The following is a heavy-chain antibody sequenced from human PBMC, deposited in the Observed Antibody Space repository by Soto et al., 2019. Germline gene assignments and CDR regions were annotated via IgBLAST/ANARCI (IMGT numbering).Heavy chain of an antibody. CDR2: INPSGGST. CDR1: GYTFTSYY. Sequence: ASVKVSCKASGYTFTSYYMHWVRQAPGQGLEWMGIINPSGGSTSYAQKFQGRVTMTRDTSTSTVYMELSSLRSEDTAVYYCARDLGDLAARANYYYYYGMDVWGQGTTVTVSS. D-gene: IGHD6-6*01. V-gene: IGHV1-46*01. J-gene: IGHJ6*02. CDR3: ARDLGDLAARANYYYYYGMDV.